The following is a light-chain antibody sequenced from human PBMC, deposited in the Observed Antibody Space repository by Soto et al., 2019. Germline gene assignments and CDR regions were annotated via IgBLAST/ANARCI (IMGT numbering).Light chain of an antibody. Sequence: EIVMTQSPATLSVSPGERATLSCRASQSVSSNLAWYQQKPGQAPRLLIYGASTRATGIPARFSGSGSGTEFILTITSLQSEYTAVYYCQQYNNWPQWTFGQGTKVEIK. J-gene: IGKJ1*01. CDR1: QSVSSN. V-gene: IGKV3-15*01. CDR2: GAS. CDR3: QQYNNWPQWT.